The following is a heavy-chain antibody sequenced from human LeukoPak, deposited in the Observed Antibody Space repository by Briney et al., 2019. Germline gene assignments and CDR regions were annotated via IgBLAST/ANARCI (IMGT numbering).Heavy chain of an antibody. J-gene: IGHJ4*02. Sequence: GGSLRLSCAASGFTFDDYGMSWVRQAPGKGLEWVSGINWNGGRTGYADSVMGRFTISRDNAKNSLYLQMNSLRAEDTALYHCARGGYSYANAFDYWGQGTLVTVSS. CDR2: INWNGGRT. CDR3: ARGGYSYANAFDY. V-gene: IGHV3-20*01. D-gene: IGHD5-18*01. CDR1: GFTFDDYG.